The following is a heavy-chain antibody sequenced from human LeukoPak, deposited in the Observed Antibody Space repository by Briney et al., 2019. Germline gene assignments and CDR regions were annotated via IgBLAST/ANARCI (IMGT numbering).Heavy chain of an antibody. CDR2: IYYSGST. CDR3: ARGSTVTSLSY. Sequence: SETLSLTCTVSGGSISSYYWSWIRQPPGKGLEWIGYIYYSGSTNYNPSLKSRVSISVDTSQNQFSLKLRSVTAADTAVYYCARGSTVTSLSYWGQGTLVTVS. CDR1: GGSISSYY. D-gene: IGHD4-17*01. V-gene: IGHV4-59*01. J-gene: IGHJ4*02.